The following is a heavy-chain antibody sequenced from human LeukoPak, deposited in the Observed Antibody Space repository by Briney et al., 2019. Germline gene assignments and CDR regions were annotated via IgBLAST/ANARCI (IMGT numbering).Heavy chain of an antibody. D-gene: IGHD3-10*01. CDR1: GYTFTSYG. Sequence: GASVKVSCKAPGYTFTSYGISWVRQAPGQGLEWMGWISAYNGNTNYAQKLQGRVTTTTDTSTSTAYMELRSLRSDDTAVYYCARDQWQFGEAVAPDAFDIWGQGTMVTVSS. V-gene: IGHV1-18*01. CDR3: ARDQWQFGEAVAPDAFDI. CDR2: ISAYNGNT. J-gene: IGHJ3*02.